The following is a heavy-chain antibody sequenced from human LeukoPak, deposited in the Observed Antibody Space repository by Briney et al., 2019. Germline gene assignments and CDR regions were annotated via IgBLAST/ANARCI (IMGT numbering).Heavy chain of an antibody. CDR3: ARDSDFTMVRGVNIAASCYYYYGMDV. D-gene: IGHD3-10*01. J-gene: IGHJ6*02. CDR1: GFTFSSYS. V-gene: IGHV3-21*01. Sequence: GGSLRLSCAASGFTFSSYSMNWVRQAPGKGLEWVSSISSSSSYIYYADSVKGRFTISRDNAKNSLYLQMNSLRAEDTAVYYCARDSDFTMVRGVNIAASCYYYYGMDVWGQGTTVTVSS. CDR2: ISSSSSYI.